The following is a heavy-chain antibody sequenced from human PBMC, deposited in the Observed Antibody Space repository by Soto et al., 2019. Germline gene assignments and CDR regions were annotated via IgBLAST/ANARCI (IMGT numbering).Heavy chain of an antibody. CDR2: INWNGGST. J-gene: IGHJ5*02. V-gene: IGHV3-20*04. Sequence: GGSLRLTCAASGCTFSNYAMSWVRQAPGKGLEWVSGINWNGGSTGYADSVKGRFTISRDNAKNSLYLQMNSLRAEDTALYYCARGYDYVWGSYRRFDPWGQGTLVTVSS. CDR1: GCTFSNYA. CDR3: ARGYDYVWGSYRRFDP. D-gene: IGHD3-16*02.